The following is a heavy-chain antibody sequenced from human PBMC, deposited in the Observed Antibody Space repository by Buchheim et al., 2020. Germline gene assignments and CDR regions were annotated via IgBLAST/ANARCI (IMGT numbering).Heavy chain of an antibody. D-gene: IGHD4-17*01. V-gene: IGHV3-23*01. CDR1: GFTFTTSP. J-gene: IGHJ4*02. CDR2: ISASGAGT. Sequence: EVQLLESGGGLVQPGGSPRLSCAASGFTFTTSPMSWVRQAPGKGLEWVSAISASGAGTSYADSVKGRFTMSRDNSKNTLYLQMNSLGVEDTAVYYCAKNSVHGDWPEYWGQGTL. CDR3: AKNSVHGDWPEY.